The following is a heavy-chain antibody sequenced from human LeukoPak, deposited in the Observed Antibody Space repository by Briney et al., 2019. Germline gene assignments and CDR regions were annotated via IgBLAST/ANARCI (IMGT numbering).Heavy chain of an antibody. Sequence: GASVKVSCKVSGYTLTELSMHWVRQAPGKGLEWMGGFDPEDGETIYAQKFQGRVTMTEDTSTDTAYMELSSLRSEDTAVYYCASVPRGEGATWLFAFDIWGQGTMVTVSA. CDR3: ASVPRGEGATWLFAFDI. J-gene: IGHJ3*02. CDR2: FDPEDGET. V-gene: IGHV1-24*01. CDR1: GYTLTELS. D-gene: IGHD1-26*01.